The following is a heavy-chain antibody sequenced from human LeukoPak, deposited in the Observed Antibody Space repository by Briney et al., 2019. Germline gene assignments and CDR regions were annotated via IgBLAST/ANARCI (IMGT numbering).Heavy chain of an antibody. V-gene: IGHV4-34*01. CDR1: GGSFSGYY. Sequence: TSETLSLTCAVYGGSFSGYYWSWIRQPPGKGLEWIGEINHSGSTNYNPSLKSRVTISVDTSKNQFSLKVSSVTAADTAVYYCARGSDEVGRKNFDYWGQGTLVTVSS. J-gene: IGHJ4*02. CDR3: ARGSDEVGRKNFDY. CDR2: INHSGST. D-gene: IGHD1-26*01.